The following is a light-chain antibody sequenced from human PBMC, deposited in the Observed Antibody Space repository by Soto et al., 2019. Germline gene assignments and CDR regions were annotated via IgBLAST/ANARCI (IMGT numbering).Light chain of an antibody. J-gene: IGLJ3*02. CDR3: QSYDMSLSGWV. Sequence: QSVLTQPPSVSGAPGQRVTISCTGSTSNIGTGYDVHWYHQLPGTAPKLLIYGNSKRPSGVPDRISGSKSGSSASLAITGLQADDEADYYCQSYDMSLSGWVFGGGTKLTVL. CDR2: GNS. V-gene: IGLV1-40*01. CDR1: TSNIGTGYD.